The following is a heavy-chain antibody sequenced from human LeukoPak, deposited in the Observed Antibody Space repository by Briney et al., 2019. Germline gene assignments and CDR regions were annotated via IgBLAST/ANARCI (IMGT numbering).Heavy chain of an antibody. D-gene: IGHD2-2*01. Sequence: ASVKVSCKASGYTFTDYYIHWIRQAPGQGLEWMGWISPNNGGTSYAQNFQGRVTMTRDTPISTAYMELSRLRSDDTAVYYCARRRIDCSTTSCYVDYWGQGTLVTVSS. CDR2: ISPNNGGT. J-gene: IGHJ4*02. CDR3: ARRRIDCSTTSCYVDY. V-gene: IGHV1-2*02. CDR1: GYTFTDYY.